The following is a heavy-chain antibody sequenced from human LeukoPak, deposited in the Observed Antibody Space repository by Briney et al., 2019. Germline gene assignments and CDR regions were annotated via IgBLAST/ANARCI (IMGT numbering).Heavy chain of an antibody. CDR3: AREYRYYYDRSGSYYFDY. V-gene: IGHV4-61*02. Sequence: TLSLTCTVSGVSISSGSYYWSWIRQPAGKGLVWIRRIYTSESTNYNSALKSRVIIRVDTYKIPLSLKLRSVTAADTAVYYCAREYRYYYDRSGSYYFDYWGQGTLVTVSS. CDR1: GVSISSGSYY. CDR2: IYTSEST. D-gene: IGHD3-22*01. J-gene: IGHJ4*02.